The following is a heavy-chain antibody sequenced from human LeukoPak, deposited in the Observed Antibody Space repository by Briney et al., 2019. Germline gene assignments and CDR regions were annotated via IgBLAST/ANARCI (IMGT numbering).Heavy chain of an antibody. D-gene: IGHD3-10*02. Sequence: GGSLRLSCAGSGFTFRNYAMSWVRQAPGKGLEWVSAISGAGYNTYYADSVKGRFTLSRDNAKNSLYLQMNSLRAEDTAVYYCAELGITMIGGVWGKGTTVTISS. CDR2: ISGAGYNT. V-gene: IGHV3-23*01. J-gene: IGHJ6*04. CDR3: AELGITMIGGV. CDR1: GFTFRNYA.